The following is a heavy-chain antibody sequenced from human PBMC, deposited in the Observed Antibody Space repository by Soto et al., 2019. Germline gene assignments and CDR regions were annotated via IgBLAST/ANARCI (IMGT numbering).Heavy chain of an antibody. V-gene: IGHV4-30-2*01. J-gene: IGHJ4*02. Sequence: QLQLQESGSGLVKPSQTLSLTCAVSGGSISSGGYSWSWIRQPPGKSLEWIGYIYHSGNTYYNPSLKSRVTISVDWSKNQFSLTLSSGTAADTAVYYCARGPPHHYWGQGTLVTVSS. CDR2: IYHSGNT. CDR1: GGSISSGGYS. CDR3: ARGPPHHY.